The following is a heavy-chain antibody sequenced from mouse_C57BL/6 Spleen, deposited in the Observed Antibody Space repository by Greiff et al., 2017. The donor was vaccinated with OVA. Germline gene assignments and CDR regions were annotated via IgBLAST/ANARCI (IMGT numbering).Heavy chain of an antibody. CDR1: GFSLTSYG. D-gene: IGHD3-3*01. CDR3: AKRGPSAGDYAMDY. CDR2: IWGGGGT. Sequence: VKLLESGPGLVAPSQSLSLTCTVSGFSLTSYGVYWVRQPPGKGLLWLGVIWGGGGTNYNSAPMSSLSISKDNSKSQVFLKMNSLQTDDTAMYYGAKRGPSAGDYAMDYWGQGTSVTVSA. J-gene: IGHJ4*01. V-gene: IGHV2-9*01.